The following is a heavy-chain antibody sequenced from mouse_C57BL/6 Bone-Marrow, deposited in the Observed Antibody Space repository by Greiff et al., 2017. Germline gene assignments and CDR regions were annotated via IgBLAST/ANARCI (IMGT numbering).Heavy chain of an antibody. V-gene: IGHV1-5*01. D-gene: IGHD1-1*01. Sequence: EVQLQQSGTVLARPGASVKMSCKTSGYTFTSYWMHWVKQRPGQGLEWIGAIYPGNSDTSYNQKFKGKAKLTAVTSASTAYMALSSLTNEDSAVYYCTPGYGSSPGYYWGQGTTLTVAS. CDR3: TPGYGSSPGYY. CDR2: IYPGNSDT. J-gene: IGHJ2*01. CDR1: GYTFTSYW.